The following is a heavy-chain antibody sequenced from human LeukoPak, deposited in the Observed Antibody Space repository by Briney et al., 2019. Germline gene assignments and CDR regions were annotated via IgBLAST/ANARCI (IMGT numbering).Heavy chain of an antibody. D-gene: IGHD1-26*01. CDR3: ARSGASGSYGPFDY. Sequence: GESLKISCKGSGYSFTNYWIGWVRQMPGKGLEWMGIIYPGNSDTRYSPSFQGQVTISANKSINTAYLQWSSLKASDTAMYYCARSGASGSYGPFDYWGQGTLVTVSS. V-gene: IGHV5-51*01. J-gene: IGHJ4*02. CDR2: IYPGNSDT. CDR1: GYSFTNYW.